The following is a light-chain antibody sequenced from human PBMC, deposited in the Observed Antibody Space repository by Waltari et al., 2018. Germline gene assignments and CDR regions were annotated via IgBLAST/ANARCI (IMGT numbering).Light chain of an antibody. CDR2: SNN. V-gene: IGLV1-44*01. J-gene: IGLJ1*01. CDR1: SPDGGSTL. Sequence: QSVLTQPPSASGTPGQRVTISCSGGSPDGGSTLVSGYQHLPGTAPKLLIHSNNQRPSGVPDRFSGSKSGTSASLAISGLQSEDEADYYCAAWDDSLNGYVFGTGTKVTVL. CDR3: AAWDDSLNGYV.